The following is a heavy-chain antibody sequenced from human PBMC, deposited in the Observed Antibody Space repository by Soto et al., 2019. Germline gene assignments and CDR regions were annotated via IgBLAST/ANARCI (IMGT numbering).Heavy chain of an antibody. J-gene: IGHJ6*02. D-gene: IGHD5-18*01. CDR1: GGTFSSYA. CDR3: AREGYSYGPYYYYGMDV. CDR2: IIPIFGTA. V-gene: IGHV1-69*13. Sequence: GASVKVSCKASGGTFSSYAISWVRQAPGQGLEWMGGIIPIFGTANYAQKFQGRVTITADESTSTAYMELSSLRSEDTAVYYCAREGYSYGPYYYYGMDVWGQGTTVTVSS.